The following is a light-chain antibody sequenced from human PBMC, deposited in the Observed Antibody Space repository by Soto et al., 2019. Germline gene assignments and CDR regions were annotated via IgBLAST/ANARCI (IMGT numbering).Light chain of an antibody. Sequence: DIQLTQSPSFLSASVGDRVTITCRASPDISVYLAWYQQRPRKAPKLLIYGASTLQSVVPSRFSASGSGAAVTLTISSLQPEDFATYYCQQLNGYPRFAFGPGTRVDIK. V-gene: IGKV1-9*01. J-gene: IGKJ3*01. CDR3: QQLNGYPRFA. CDR2: GAS. CDR1: PDISVY.